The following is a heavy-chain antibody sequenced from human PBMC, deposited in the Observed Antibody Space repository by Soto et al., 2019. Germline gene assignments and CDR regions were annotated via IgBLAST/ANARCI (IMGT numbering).Heavy chain of an antibody. CDR3: VKDEGFCSGGNCYSVARGGFDL. D-gene: IGHD2-15*01. J-gene: IGHJ3*01. CDR1: GFALSSYA. CDR2: ISSNGIST. Sequence: PGGSLRLSCSASGFALSSYAMHWVRQAPGKGLEYVSSISSNGISTYYADSVKGRFTISRDNSKNTLYIQMNSLRPDDTALYYCVKDEGFCSGGNCYSVARGGFDLWGQGTMVT. V-gene: IGHV3-64D*06.